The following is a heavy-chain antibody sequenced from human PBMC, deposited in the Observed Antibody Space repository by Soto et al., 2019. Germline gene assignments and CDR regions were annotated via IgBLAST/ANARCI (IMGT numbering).Heavy chain of an antibody. CDR1: GGSISGYY. V-gene: IGHV4-59*01. CDR2: MYNTGST. D-gene: IGHD2-21*02. Sequence: PSETLSLTCTVSGGSISGYYWSWIRQPPGKGLEWIGYMYNTGSTVYNPSFKCRVTISVDTSKNQFSLKLNSVTAADTAVYYCARDLWGYCGTDCYPLDVWGQGTTVTSP. CDR3: ARDLWGYCGTDCYPLDV. J-gene: IGHJ6*02.